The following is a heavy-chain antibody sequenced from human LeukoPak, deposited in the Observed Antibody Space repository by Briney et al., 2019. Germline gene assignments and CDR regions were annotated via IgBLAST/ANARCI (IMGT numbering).Heavy chain of an antibody. D-gene: IGHD1-7*01. Sequence: RAGGSLRLSCAASGFTFSNSAMTWVRQTPGKGLEWVSAISGSGGTTYYADSVKGRFTISRDNSKNTLFLQMNSLRAEDTAVYYCAKEGKTRNWNYYQAKAVYWGQGTLVIVSS. J-gene: IGHJ4*02. CDR2: ISGSGGTT. CDR3: AKEGKTRNWNYYQAKAVY. CDR1: GFTFSNSA. V-gene: IGHV3-23*01.